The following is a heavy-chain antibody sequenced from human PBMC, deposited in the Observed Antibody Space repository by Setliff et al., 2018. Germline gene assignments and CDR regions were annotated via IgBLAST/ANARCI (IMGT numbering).Heavy chain of an antibody. Sequence: PGGSLRLSCVVSGFDYAMSWVRQAPGKRLECVSSISGGADKTYYADSVRGRFTISRDNSKNILYFQMNSLRPEDTAVYYCVRVAKCGGHCWNDYWGQGTRVTVSS. J-gene: IGHJ4*02. D-gene: IGHD2-21*02. CDR2: ISGGADKT. CDR3: VRVAKCGGHCWNDY. CDR1: GFDYA. V-gene: IGHV3-23*01.